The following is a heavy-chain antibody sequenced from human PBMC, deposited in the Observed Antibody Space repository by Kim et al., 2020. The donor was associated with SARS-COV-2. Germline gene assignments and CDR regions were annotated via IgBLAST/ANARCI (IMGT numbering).Heavy chain of an antibody. J-gene: IGHJ6*02. CDR1: GGSFSGYY. Sequence: SETLSLTCAVYGGSFSGYYGSWIRQPPGKGLEWIGEINHSGSTNYNPSLKSRVTISVDTSKNQFSLKLSSVTAADTAVYYCARGRGGTTVVTLGLGYYYYYGMDVWGQGTTVTVSS. D-gene: IGHD4-17*01. CDR3: ARGRGGTTVVTLGLGYYYYYGMDV. CDR2: INHSGST. V-gene: IGHV4-34*01.